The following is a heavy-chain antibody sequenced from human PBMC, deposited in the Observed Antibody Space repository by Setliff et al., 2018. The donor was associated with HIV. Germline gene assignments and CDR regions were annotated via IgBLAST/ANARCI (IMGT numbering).Heavy chain of an antibody. Sequence: ASVKVSCKASGYSFSTNGISWVRQAPGQGLEWMGWISAYNGNTNYAQKFQDRVTMTTDTSTSTASMELRSLTSDDTAVYYCAGDPPVVVRHLFDLWGQGTLVTVSS. CDR2: ISAYNGNT. J-gene: IGHJ4*02. V-gene: IGHV1-18*01. CDR3: AGDPPVVVRHLFDL. D-gene: IGHD2-15*01. CDR1: GYSFSTNG.